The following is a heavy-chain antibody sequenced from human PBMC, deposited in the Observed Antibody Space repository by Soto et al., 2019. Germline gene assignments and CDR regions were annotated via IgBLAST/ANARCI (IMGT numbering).Heavy chain of an antibody. CDR2: IYYRGNT. CDR1: GGSISSSSYY. Sequence: SETLSLTCTVSGGSISSSSYYCGWIRQPPGKGLECIGSIYYRGNTYYNPSLKSRVTISVDTSKNQFSLRLSSVTAEDAAVYYCATGYSSRGYYFDSWGQGALVTVSS. CDR3: ATGYSSRGYYFDS. D-gene: IGHD6-13*01. V-gene: IGHV4-39*01. J-gene: IGHJ4*02.